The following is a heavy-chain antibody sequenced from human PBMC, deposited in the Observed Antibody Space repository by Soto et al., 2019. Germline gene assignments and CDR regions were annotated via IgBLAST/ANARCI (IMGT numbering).Heavy chain of an antibody. CDR1: GDSVSSNSAA. Sequence: QVQLQQSGPGLLKPSQTLSLTCAISGDSVSSNSAAWNWIRQSPSRGLEWLGRTYYRSKWYNDYAVSVKSRIXXNXDXXKTQFSLQLNSVTPEDTAVYYCARQGSGPNWYFDLWGRGTLVTVSS. CDR2: TYYRSKWYN. D-gene: IGHD3-10*01. CDR3: ARQGSGPNWYFDL. J-gene: IGHJ2*01. V-gene: IGHV6-1*01.